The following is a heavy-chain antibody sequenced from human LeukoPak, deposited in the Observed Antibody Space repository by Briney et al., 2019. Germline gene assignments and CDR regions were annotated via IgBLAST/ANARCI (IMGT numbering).Heavy chain of an antibody. Sequence: GGPLTLPCAASGFTFSIFPMSGVPLAPGRGVGWVSTIIGSDNTTFYADFVRGRFTTSRDNSKNTLDLQMNSLRVEDTAVYYCAKERALLWFGQFSRGCMDVWGQGTTVSVSS. CDR1: GFTFSIFP. D-gene: IGHD3-10*01. CDR3: AKERALLWFGQFSRGCMDV. V-gene: IGHV3-23*01. CDR2: IIGSDNTT. J-gene: IGHJ6*02.